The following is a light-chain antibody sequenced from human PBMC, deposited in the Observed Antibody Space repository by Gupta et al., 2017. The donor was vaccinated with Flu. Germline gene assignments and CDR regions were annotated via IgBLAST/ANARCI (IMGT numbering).Light chain of an antibody. CDR1: SSNIGAIYA. CDR3: QSYDSSLRNWV. Sequence: VTISCTGSSSNIGAIYAVNWFHQVPGTAPNLLIYHNNYRPSGVPDRFSGSRSGTSASLAITGLQAEDEGDYYCQSYDSSLRNWVFGGGTKLTVL. V-gene: IGLV1-40*01. CDR2: HNN. J-gene: IGLJ3*02.